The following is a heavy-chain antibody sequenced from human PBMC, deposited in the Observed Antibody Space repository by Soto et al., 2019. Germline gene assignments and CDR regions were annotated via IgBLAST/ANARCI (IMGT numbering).Heavy chain of an antibody. CDR3: ARDNSYCSGGRCYSSWYFDL. CDR2: IKQDGSEK. D-gene: IGHD2-15*01. CDR1: GFTFSSYW. J-gene: IGHJ2*01. V-gene: IGHV3-7*01. Sequence: EVQLVESGGGLVQPGGSLRLSCAASGFTFSSYWMSWVRQAPGKGLEWVANIKQDGSEKYYVDSVKGRFTISRDNAKNSLYLQMNSLRAEDTAVYYCARDNSYCSGGRCYSSWYFDLWGRGTLVTVSP.